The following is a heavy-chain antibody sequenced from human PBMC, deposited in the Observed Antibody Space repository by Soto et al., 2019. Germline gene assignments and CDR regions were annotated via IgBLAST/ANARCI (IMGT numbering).Heavy chain of an antibody. V-gene: IGHV3-33*01. Sequence: GGSLRLSCAASGFTFSSYGMHWVRQAPGEGLEWVAVIWYDGSNKYYADSVKGRFTISRDNSKNTLYLQMNSLRAEDTAVYYCARGALAGPAYPYYYYGMDVWGQGTTVTVSS. CDR3: ARGALAGPAYPYYYYGMDV. D-gene: IGHD1-26*01. CDR2: IWYDGSNK. J-gene: IGHJ6*02. CDR1: GFTFSSYG.